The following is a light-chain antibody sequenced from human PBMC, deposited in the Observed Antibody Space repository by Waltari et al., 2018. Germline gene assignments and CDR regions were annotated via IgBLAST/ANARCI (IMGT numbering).Light chain of an antibody. V-gene: IGLV5-37*01. J-gene: IGLJ3*02. CDR1: SDINVGDFN. Sequence: QPVLTQPPSSSASPGESARLTCTLPSDINVGDFNIYWYQQKSGSPPRFLLYYKSDSEKAQGSGVPSRVSGSKDASDNAGILLISGLQSEDEADYYCMFWPSNVWVFGGGTKLTVL. CDR3: MFWPSNVWV. CDR2: YKSDSEK.